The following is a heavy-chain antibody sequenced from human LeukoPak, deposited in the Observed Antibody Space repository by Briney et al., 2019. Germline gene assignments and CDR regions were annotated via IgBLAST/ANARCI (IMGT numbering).Heavy chain of an antibody. CDR3: VCRDGSGY. CDR2: ISSEGRST. V-gene: IGHV3-64D*06. J-gene: IGHJ4*02. D-gene: IGHD2-21*01. CDR1: GFTFSSYA. Sequence: TGGSLRLSCSASGFTFSSYAMNWVRQAPGKGLQYVSAISSEGRSTYYAASVKGRFTISRDNSKNTLYLQMSSLRAEDTAVYYCVCRDGSGYWGQGTLVTVSS.